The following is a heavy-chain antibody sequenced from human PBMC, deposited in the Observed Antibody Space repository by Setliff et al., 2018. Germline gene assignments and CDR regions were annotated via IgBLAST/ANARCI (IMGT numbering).Heavy chain of an antibody. CDR1: GFGVSSNY. Sequence: GGSLRLSCAASGFGVSSNYMSWVRQAPGKGLEWVSVIFSGGNTYNADSVKGRFTISGDNSKNTVYLQMNSLRAEDTAVYYCARESYYYDSSGYSMGAFDIWGQGTTVTVSS. CDR2: IFSGGNT. J-gene: IGHJ3*02. D-gene: IGHD3-22*01. CDR3: ARESYYYDSSGYSMGAFDI. V-gene: IGHV3-53*01.